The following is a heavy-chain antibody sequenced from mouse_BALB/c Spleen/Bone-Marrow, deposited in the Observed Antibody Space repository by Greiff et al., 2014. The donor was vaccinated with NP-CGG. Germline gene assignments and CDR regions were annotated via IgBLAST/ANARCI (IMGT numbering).Heavy chain of an antibody. V-gene: IGHV1-82*01. CDR3: ALYGYDGLSWFAY. D-gene: IGHD2-2*01. Sequence: QVQLKESGPELVKPGASVEISCKASGYAFSSSWMNWVKQRPGQGLEWIGRIYPGDGNTNYNGKFKGKATLTADKSSTTAYMQLSSLTSVDSAVYFCALYGYDGLSWFAYWGQGTLVTVSA. J-gene: IGHJ3*01. CDR1: GYAFSSSW. CDR2: IYPGDGNT.